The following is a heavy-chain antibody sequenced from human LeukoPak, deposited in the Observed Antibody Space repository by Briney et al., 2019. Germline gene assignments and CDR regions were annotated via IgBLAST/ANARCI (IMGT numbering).Heavy chain of an antibody. Sequence: PSETLSFTCTVSGGSISSYYWSWLRQPPGKGLEWIGYIYYSGSTNYNPSLKSRVTISVDTSKNQLSLKLSSVTAADTAVYYCARDSYYDFWSGYYYYMDVWGKRTTVTVSS. V-gene: IGHV4-59*01. D-gene: IGHD3-3*01. J-gene: IGHJ6*03. CDR1: GGSISSYY. CDR3: ARDSYYDFWSGYYYYMDV. CDR2: IYYSGST.